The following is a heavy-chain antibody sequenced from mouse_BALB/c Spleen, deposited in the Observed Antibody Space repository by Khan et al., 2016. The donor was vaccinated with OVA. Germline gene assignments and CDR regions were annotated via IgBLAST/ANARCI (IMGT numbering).Heavy chain of an antibody. CDR1: GYTFTSYT. D-gene: IGHD2-14*01. CDR2: INPSNGYT. V-gene: IGHV1-4*01. Sequence: QVRLQQSGAELARPGASVKMSCKASGYTFTSYTIHWIKKRPGQGLEWIGYINPSNGYTNYNQKFKDKATLTTDKSSTTAYLQLSSLTSDDSAVYNGVRDGAYHRNDGWFAYWGQVTLVTVSA. CDR3: VRDGAYHRNDGWFAY. J-gene: IGHJ3*01.